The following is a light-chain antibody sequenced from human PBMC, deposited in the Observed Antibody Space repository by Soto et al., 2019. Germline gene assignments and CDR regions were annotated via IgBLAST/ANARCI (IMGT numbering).Light chain of an antibody. CDR3: CSHAGNIIFML. CDR2: EVS. V-gene: IGLV2-23*02. Sequence: QSALTQPASVSGSPGQSITISCTGTNSDVGSYNLVSWYQQHPGKAPKLMIYEVSKRPSGVSSRFSGSKSGNTASLTISGLEAEDEADYYCCSHAGNIIFMLFGGGTKLTVL. CDR1: NSDVGSYNL. J-gene: IGLJ2*01.